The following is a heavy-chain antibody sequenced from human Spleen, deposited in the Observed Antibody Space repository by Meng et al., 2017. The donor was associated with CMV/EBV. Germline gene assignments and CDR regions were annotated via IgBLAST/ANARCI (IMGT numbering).Heavy chain of an antibody. D-gene: IGHD6-13*01. CDR1: GYTFTGHY. Sequence: SVKVSCKTSGYTFTGHYMYWVRQAPGQGLEWMGGIIPIFGTANYAQKFQGRVTITTDESTSTAYMELSSLRSEDTAVYYCARGDRWAGPFDYWGQGALVTVSS. CDR3: ARGDRWAGPFDY. V-gene: IGHV1-69*05. CDR2: IIPIFGTA. J-gene: IGHJ4*02.